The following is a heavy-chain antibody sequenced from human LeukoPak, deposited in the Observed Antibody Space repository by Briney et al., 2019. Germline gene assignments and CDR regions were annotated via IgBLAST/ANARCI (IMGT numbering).Heavy chain of an antibody. Sequence: GRSLRLSCAASGFTFSSYAMHWVRQAPGKGLEWVAVISYDGSNKYYADSVKGRFTISRDNSKNTLYLQMNSLRAEDTAVYYCARDDRAGAAARHDYWGQGTLDTVSS. CDR3: ARDDRAGAAARHDY. CDR1: GFTFSSYA. J-gene: IGHJ4*02. CDR2: ISYDGSNK. V-gene: IGHV3-30-3*01. D-gene: IGHD6-6*01.